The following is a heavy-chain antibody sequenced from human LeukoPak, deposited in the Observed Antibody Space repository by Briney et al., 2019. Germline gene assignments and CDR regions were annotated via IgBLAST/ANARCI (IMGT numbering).Heavy chain of an antibody. CDR1: GGSMSSYY. CDR2: IYYNGNT. Sequence: PSETLSLTCAVSGGSMSSYYWSWIRQPPGKGLEWIAYIYYNGNTNYNPSFKGRVTILVDTSKNQFSLKLSSVAAADTAIYYCARQPSATAAFDIWGQGTMATVSS. D-gene: IGHD5-18*01. CDR3: ARQPSATAAFDI. V-gene: IGHV4-59*08. J-gene: IGHJ3*02.